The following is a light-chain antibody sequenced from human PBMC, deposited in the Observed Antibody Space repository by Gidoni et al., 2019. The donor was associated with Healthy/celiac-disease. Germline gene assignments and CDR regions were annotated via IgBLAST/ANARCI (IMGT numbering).Light chain of an antibody. V-gene: IGKV3-20*01. CDR3: QQYGSSPRT. CDR1: QGVSSSY. Sequence: EIVLTQSPGTLSLSPGERATLSCRASQGVSSSYLAWYQQKPGHAPRLLIYGASRRATGIPDRFSGSGYGTDFTLTISRLEPDDFAVYYCQQYGSSPRTFGQGTKVEIK. J-gene: IGKJ1*01. CDR2: GAS.